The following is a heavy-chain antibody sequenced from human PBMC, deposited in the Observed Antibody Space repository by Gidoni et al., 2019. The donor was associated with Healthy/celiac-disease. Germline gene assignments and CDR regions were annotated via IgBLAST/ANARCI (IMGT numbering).Heavy chain of an antibody. D-gene: IGHD6-13*01. Sequence: QVQLVQSGAEVKKPGSSVKVSCKASGGTFSSYTISWVRQAPGQGLEWMGRIIPSLGRANYAQKFQGRGTMTADKSTSTAYMELSSLRSEDTAVYYCARGPNSSSWFYYFDYWGQGTLVTVSS. CDR2: IIPSLGRA. V-gene: IGHV1-69*08. CDR1: GGTFSSYT. CDR3: ARGPNSSSWFYYFDY. J-gene: IGHJ4*02.